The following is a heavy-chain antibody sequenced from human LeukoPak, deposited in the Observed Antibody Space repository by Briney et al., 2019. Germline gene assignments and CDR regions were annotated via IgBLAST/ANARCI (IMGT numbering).Heavy chain of an antibody. CDR3: ARSTGKDTRAFDI. V-gene: IGHV4-34*01. D-gene: IGHD2-15*01. Sequence: PSETLSLTCAVYGGSFSGYYWSWIHQPPGKGLEWIGEINHSGSTNYNPSLKSRVTISVDKSKNQFSLKLSSVTAADTAVYYCARSTGKDTRAFDIWGQGTMVTVSS. CDR2: INHSGST. J-gene: IGHJ3*02. CDR1: GGSFSGYY.